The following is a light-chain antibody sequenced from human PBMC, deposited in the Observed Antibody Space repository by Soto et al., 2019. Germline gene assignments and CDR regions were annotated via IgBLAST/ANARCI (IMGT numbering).Light chain of an antibody. CDR2: AAS. Sequence: AIRMTQSPSSLSASTGDRVTIPCRASQDIGTYLAWYQQKPGKAPKLLIYAASSLQSGVPSRFSGSGSGTDFTLTISSLQPEDFATYYCQQSYSTPSTFGPGTKVDIK. CDR3: QQSYSTPST. CDR1: QDIGTY. V-gene: IGKV1-8*01. J-gene: IGKJ3*01.